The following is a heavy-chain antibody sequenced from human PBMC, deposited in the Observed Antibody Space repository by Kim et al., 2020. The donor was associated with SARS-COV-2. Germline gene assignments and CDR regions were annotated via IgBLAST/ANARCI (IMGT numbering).Heavy chain of an antibody. J-gene: IGHJ4*02. V-gene: IGHV3-9*01. Sequence: GGSLRLSCAASGFTFDDYAMHWVRQAPGKGLEWVSGISWNSGSIGYADSVKGRFTISRDNAKNSLYLQMNSLRAEDTALYYCAKDLDYGNYWGQGTLVTVSS. D-gene: IGHD4-17*01. CDR2: ISWNSGSI. CDR3: AKDLDYGNY. CDR1: GFTFDDYA.